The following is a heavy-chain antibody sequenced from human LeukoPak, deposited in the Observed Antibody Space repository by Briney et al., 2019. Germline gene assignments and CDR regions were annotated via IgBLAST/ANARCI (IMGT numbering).Heavy chain of an antibody. CDR2: IWYDGSNK. CDR3: ARTIQLLWYFDY. J-gene: IGHJ4*02. Sequence: PGGSLRLSCAASGFTFSSYGMHWVRQAPGKGLEWVAVIWYDGSNKYYADSMKGRFTISRDNSKNTLYLQMNSLRAEDTAVYYCARTIQLLWYFDYWGQGTLVTVSS. D-gene: IGHD5-18*01. V-gene: IGHV3-33*01. CDR1: GFTFSSYG.